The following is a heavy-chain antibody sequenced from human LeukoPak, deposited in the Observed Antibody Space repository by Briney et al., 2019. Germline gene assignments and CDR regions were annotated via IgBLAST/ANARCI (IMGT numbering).Heavy chain of an antibody. D-gene: IGHD2-21*02. CDR2: MRGSSGNT. Sequence: GTSLRLSCAASGFSFSTYDMSWARQAPGKGLEWVSAMRGSSGNTYYADSVKGRFTMSRDNSKSTLFLYMNSLRDDDTAVYYCVKGDWLDFWGQGTLVTVSS. CDR3: VKGDWLDF. V-gene: IGHV3-23*01. CDR1: GFSFSTYD. J-gene: IGHJ4*02.